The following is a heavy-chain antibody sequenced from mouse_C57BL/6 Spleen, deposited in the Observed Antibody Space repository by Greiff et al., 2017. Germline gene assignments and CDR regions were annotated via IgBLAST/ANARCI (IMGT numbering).Heavy chain of an antibody. D-gene: IGHD1-1*01. V-gene: IGHV1-80*01. CDR1: GYAFSSYW. CDR2: IYPGDGDT. Sequence: QVQLQQSGAELVKPGASVKISCKASGYAFSSYWMNWVKQRPGKGLEWIGQIYPGDGDTNYNGKFKGKATLTADKSSSTAYMQLSSLTSEDSAVXFCARGITTVVAHYAMDYWGQGTSVTVSS. J-gene: IGHJ4*01. CDR3: ARGITTVVAHYAMDY.